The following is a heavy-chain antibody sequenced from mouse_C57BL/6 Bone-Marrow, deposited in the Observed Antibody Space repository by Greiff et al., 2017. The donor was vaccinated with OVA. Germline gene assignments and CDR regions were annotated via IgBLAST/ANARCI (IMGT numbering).Heavy chain of an antibody. D-gene: IGHD4-1*01. CDR3: TRANWDLYYAMDY. V-gene: IGHV5-9-1*02. J-gene: IGHJ4*01. CDR2: ISSGGDYI. CDR1: GFTFSSYA. Sequence: EVHLVESGEGLVKPGGSLKLSCAASGFTFSSYAMSWVRQTPEKRLEWVAYISSGGDYIYYADTVKGRFTISRDNARNTLYLQMSSLKSEDTAMYYCTRANWDLYYAMDYWGQGTSVTVSS.